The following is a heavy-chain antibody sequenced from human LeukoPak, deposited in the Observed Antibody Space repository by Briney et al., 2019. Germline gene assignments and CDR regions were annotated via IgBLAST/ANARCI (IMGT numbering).Heavy chain of an antibody. D-gene: IGHD5-12*01. CDR1: GGTFSSYA. V-gene: IGHV1-69*05. Sequence: SVKVSCKASGGTFSSYAISWVRQAPGQGLEWMGGIIPIFGTANYAQKFQGRVTITTDESTSTAYMELSSLRSEDTAVYYCARGHSGYDSPLDYWGQGTLVTVSS. J-gene: IGHJ4*02. CDR3: ARGHSGYDSPLDY. CDR2: IIPIFGTA.